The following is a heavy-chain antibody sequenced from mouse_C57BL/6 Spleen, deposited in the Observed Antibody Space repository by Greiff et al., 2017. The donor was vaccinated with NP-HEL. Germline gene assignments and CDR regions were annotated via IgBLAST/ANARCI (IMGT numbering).Heavy chain of an antibody. CDR3: ARDTTVVATRYFDV. CDR1: GFTFSSYA. V-gene: IGHV5-4*01. Sequence: DVHLVESGGGLVKPGGSLKLSCAASGFTFSSYAMSWVRQTPEKRLEWVATISDGGSYTYYPDNVKGRFTISRDNAKNNLYLQMSHLKSEDTAMYYCARDTTVVATRYFDVWGTGTTVTVSS. J-gene: IGHJ1*03. CDR2: ISDGGSYT. D-gene: IGHD1-1*01.